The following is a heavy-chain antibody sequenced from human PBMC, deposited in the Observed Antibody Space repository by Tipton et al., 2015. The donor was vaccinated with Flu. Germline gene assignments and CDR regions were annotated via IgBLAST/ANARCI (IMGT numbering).Heavy chain of an antibody. Sequence: LSLTCAASGFKFSTYGIHWVRQAPGKGLEWVTFIRYDGTNPYYSESVRGRFTISRDTSKNTVLLQMNSLSVDDTAVYYCASGYSTDAFDFWGQGTMVAVSP. CDR2: IRYDGTNP. CDR3: ASGYSTDAFDF. V-gene: IGHV3-30*02. J-gene: IGHJ3*01. D-gene: IGHD5-18*01. CDR1: GFKFSTYG.